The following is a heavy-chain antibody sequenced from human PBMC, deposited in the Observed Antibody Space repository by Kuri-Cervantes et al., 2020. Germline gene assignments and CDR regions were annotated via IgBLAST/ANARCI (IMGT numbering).Heavy chain of an antibody. CDR2: IKSKTDGGIT. CDR1: GFTFSNAW. CDR3: TTESFYYYDSSGYYAFDI. Sequence: GESLKISCAASGFTFSNAWMSWVRQAPGKGLEWVGRIKSKTDGGITDYAAPVKGRFTISRDDSKNTLYLQMNSLKTEDTAVYYCTTESFYYYDSSGYYAFDIWGQGTMVTVSS. D-gene: IGHD3-22*01. J-gene: IGHJ3*02. V-gene: IGHV3-15*01.